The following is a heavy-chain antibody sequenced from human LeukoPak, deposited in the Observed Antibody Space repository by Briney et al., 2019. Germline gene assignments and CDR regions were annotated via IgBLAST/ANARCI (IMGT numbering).Heavy chain of an antibody. Sequence: GGSLRLSCAPSGFTFSNAWMSWVRQAPGKGLEWVGRIKSKTDGGTTDYAAPVKGRFTISRDDSKNTLYLQMNSLKTEDTAVYYCTTWYCSSTSCPEDYWGQGTLVTVSS. CDR1: GFTFSNAW. J-gene: IGHJ4*02. CDR3: TTWYCSSTSCPEDY. V-gene: IGHV3-15*01. CDR2: IKSKTDGGTT. D-gene: IGHD2-2*01.